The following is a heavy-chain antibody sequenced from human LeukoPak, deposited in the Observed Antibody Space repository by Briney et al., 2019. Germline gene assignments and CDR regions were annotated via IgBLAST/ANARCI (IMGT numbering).Heavy chain of an antibody. CDR2: MNPNSGNT. V-gene: IGHV1-8*01. J-gene: IGHJ3*02. Sequence: ASVKVSCKASGYTFTSYDINWVRQATGQGLEWMGWMNPNSGNTGYAQKFQGRVTMTRNTSISTAYMELSSLRSEDTAVYYCARVLVDNDAFDIWGQGTVVTVSS. D-gene: IGHD5-24*01. CDR1: GYTFTSYD. CDR3: ARVLVDNDAFDI.